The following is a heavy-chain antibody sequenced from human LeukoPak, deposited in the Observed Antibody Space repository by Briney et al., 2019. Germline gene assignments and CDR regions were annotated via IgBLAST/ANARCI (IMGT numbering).Heavy chain of an antibody. Sequence: PSETLSLTCTVSGGSISSSSYYWGWIRQPPGKGLEWIGSIYYSGSTYYNPSLKSRVTISVDTSKNQFSLKLSSVTAADTAVYYCARLLTGPGSSLVDYWGQGTLVTVSS. J-gene: IGHJ4*02. CDR1: GGSISSSSYY. D-gene: IGHD6-6*01. V-gene: IGHV4-39*01. CDR3: ARLLTGPGSSLVDY. CDR2: IYYSGST.